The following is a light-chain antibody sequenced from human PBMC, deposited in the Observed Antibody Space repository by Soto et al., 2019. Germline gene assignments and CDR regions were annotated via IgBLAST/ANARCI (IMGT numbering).Light chain of an antibody. Sequence: ILMTQSPATLSASPGERATLSCRASRSISNNVAWYQHKPGQAPRLLLYGASTRATGIPARFSASGSGTDFTLTISRLEPEDFVVYYCQQYSSLPHTFGQGTKLEVK. V-gene: IGKV3-15*01. J-gene: IGKJ2*01. CDR2: GAS. CDR3: QQYSSLPHT. CDR1: RSISNN.